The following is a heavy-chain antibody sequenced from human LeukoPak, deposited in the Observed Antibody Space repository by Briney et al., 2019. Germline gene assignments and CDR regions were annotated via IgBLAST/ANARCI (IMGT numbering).Heavy chain of an antibody. D-gene: IGHD2-15*01. CDR2: IWYDGSNK. V-gene: IGHV3-33*01. Sequence: PGRSLRLSCAASGFTFSSYGMHWVRQAPGKGLEWVAVIWYDGSNKYYADSVKGRFTISRDNSKNTLYLQMNSLRAEDTAVYYCARPYLGYCSGGSCYRPDYFDYWGQGTLVTVSS. J-gene: IGHJ4*02. CDR3: ARPYLGYCSGGSCYRPDYFDY. CDR1: GFTFSSYG.